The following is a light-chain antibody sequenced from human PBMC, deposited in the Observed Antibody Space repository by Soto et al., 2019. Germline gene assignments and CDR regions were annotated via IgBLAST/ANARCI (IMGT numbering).Light chain of an antibody. Sequence: QAVVTQPPSASGTPGQKVFISCFGSSSNIGGTNYAYWYQQLPGAAPKLLMHSNNLRPSGVPERISGSKFGTAASLAISGLRSEDEAVYYCASWDDRLGAVIFGGGTKVTVL. CDR1: SSNIGGTNY. CDR2: SNN. V-gene: IGLV1-47*02. J-gene: IGLJ2*01. CDR3: ASWDDRLGAVI.